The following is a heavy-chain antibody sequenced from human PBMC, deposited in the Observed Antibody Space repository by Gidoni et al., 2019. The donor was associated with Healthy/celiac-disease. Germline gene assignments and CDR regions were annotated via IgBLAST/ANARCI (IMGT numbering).Heavy chain of an antibody. Sequence: QLQLQESGSGLVKPSQTLSLTCAVSVGSISSGGYSWSWIRQPPGKGLEWIGYIYHSGSTYYNPSLKSRVTISVDRSKNQFSLKMSSVTAADTAVYYCARVFFAGPDVWGKGTTVTVSS. J-gene: IGHJ6*03. CDR1: VGSISSGGYS. D-gene: IGHD3-3*01. CDR2: IYHSGST. V-gene: IGHV4-30-2*01. CDR3: ARVFFAGPDV.